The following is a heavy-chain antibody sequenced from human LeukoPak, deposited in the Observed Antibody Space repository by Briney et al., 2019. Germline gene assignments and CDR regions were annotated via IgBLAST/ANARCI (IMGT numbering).Heavy chain of an antibody. CDR2: ISGSVFTT. CDR3: AKGFRSFDY. V-gene: IGHV3-23*01. D-gene: IGHD3-10*01. J-gene: IGHJ4*02. CDR1: GFTFSDFD. Sequence: GGSLRLFCAASGFTFSDFDMSWVRKPTGKGLEWRSVISGSVFTTYFSASVKCQFTTSRDNSKNTLYLQMHSLRAEDTAVYYCAKGFRSFDYWGQGTLVTVSS.